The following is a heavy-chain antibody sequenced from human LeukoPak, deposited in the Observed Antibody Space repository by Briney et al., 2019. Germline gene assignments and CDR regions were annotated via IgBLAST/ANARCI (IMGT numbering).Heavy chain of an antibody. J-gene: IGHJ4*02. CDR3: ARHEEEDGYNAKTFDY. CDR2: IYYSGTI. V-gene: IGHV4-39*01. Sequence: SETLSLTCTVSGGSISSSNYFWGWIRQTPGMGLEWIGSIYYSGTIYYHPSLKSRVTISVDTSKTQFSLRLSSVTAADTAVYYCARHEEEDGYNAKTFDYWAREPWSPSPQ. D-gene: IGHD5-24*01. CDR1: GGSISSSNYF.